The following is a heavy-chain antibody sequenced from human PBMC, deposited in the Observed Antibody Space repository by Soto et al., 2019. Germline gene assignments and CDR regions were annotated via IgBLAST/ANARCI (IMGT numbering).Heavy chain of an antibody. D-gene: IGHD6-6*01. V-gene: IGHV3-11*01. CDR1: GFTFSDYY. CDR2: MSSSGVTV. CDR3: AKDLIAARRSQDY. Sequence: PGGSLRLSCAGSGFTFSDYYMSWIRQAPGQGLEWVSYMSSSGVTVFYADSVKGRFTISRDNAKNSLYLQMYSLRAEDSAVYYCAKDLIAARRSQDYWGQGTLVTVSS. J-gene: IGHJ4*02.